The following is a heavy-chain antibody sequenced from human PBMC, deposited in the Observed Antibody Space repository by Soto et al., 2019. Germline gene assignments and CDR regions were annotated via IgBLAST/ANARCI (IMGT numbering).Heavy chain of an antibody. D-gene: IGHD2-2*01. Sequence: EVQLMEAGGGLVQPGGSLRLSCAASGFSVTNNYMNWVRQAPGKGLEWVSIIDIGGNTYYAGSVKDRFTISRDNSRNTLYLHLDSLRAEDTAVYFCARGRGSTGYLGREHYFDHWGQGTLVTVSP. CDR1: GFSVTNNY. CDR2: IDIGGNT. J-gene: IGHJ4*02. CDR3: ARGRGSTGYLGREHYFDH. V-gene: IGHV3-66*01.